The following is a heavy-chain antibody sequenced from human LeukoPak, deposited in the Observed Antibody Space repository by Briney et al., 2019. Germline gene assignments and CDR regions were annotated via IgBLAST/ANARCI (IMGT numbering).Heavy chain of an antibody. J-gene: IGHJ3*02. CDR2: ISNSGSA. V-gene: IGHV4-59*08. D-gene: IGHD2-15*01. Sequence: TSETLSLTCIVSGGSISSYFWSWIRQPPGKGLEWIGYISNSGSANYNPSLKSRVTISADTSKNQFSLKLSSVTAADTAVYHCARHCCSGPAKRVFDIWGQGTMVTVSS. CDR1: GGSISSYF. CDR3: ARHCCSGPAKRVFDI.